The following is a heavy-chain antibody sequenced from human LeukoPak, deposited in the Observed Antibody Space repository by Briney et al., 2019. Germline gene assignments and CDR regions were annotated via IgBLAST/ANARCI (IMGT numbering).Heavy chain of an antibody. V-gene: IGHV3-66*02. CDR1: GFTFSSYA. CDR2: IYSGGST. D-gene: IGHD2-21*01. Sequence: PGGSLRLSCAASGFTFSSYAMSWVRQAPGKGLEWVSVIYSGGSTYYADSVKGRFTISRDNSKNTLYLQMNSLRAEDTAVYYCVRAAYCGGDCSPTSQHWGQGTLVTVSS. J-gene: IGHJ1*01. CDR3: VRAAYCGGDCSPTSQH.